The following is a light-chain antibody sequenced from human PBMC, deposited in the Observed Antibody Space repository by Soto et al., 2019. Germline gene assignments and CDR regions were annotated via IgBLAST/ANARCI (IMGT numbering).Light chain of an antibody. V-gene: IGKV3-15*01. CDR3: QYYGNSPLT. CDR2: GAS. CDR1: QSVSSN. Sequence: EIVMTQSPATLSVSPGERATLSCRASQSVSSNLAWYQQKPGQAPRLLIYGASTRATGIPARFSGGGSGTDFTLTITRLEPEDFAVYYCQYYGNSPLTFGQGTKVDI. J-gene: IGKJ1*01.